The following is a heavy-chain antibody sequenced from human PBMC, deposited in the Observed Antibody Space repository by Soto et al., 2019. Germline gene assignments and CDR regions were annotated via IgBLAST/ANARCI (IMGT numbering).Heavy chain of an antibody. V-gene: IGHV1-18*01. Sequence: QVQLVQSGGEVKKPGASVKVSCKASGYTLTNHGIYWVRQAPGQGLEWMGGITAFNINTHYAEKVQGRVTMTTDAFTSTGYMEMRSLRSDDTAVYYCARGVNYGGNSAGAVFDIWGQGTMVTVSS. CDR3: ARGVNYGGNSAGAVFDI. D-gene: IGHD4-17*01. CDR1: GYTLTNHG. J-gene: IGHJ3*02. CDR2: ITAFNINT.